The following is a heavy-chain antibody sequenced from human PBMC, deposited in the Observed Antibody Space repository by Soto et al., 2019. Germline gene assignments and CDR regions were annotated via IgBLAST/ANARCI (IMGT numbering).Heavy chain of an antibody. CDR3: VKGAQYSSSWYRSFYFDY. CDR1: GFTFSSYG. D-gene: IGHD6-13*01. V-gene: IGHV3-30*18. CDR2: ISYDGSNK. Sequence: AGGSLRLSCAASGFTFSSYGMHWVRQAPGKGLEWVAVISYDGSNKYYADSVKGRFTISRDNSKNTLYLQMNSLRAEDTAVYYCVKGAQYSSSWYRSFYFDYWGQGTLVTVSS. J-gene: IGHJ4*02.